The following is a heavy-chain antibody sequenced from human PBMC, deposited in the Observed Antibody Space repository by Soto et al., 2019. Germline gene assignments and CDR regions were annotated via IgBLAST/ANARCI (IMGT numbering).Heavy chain of an antibody. CDR3: ARRDNWSDSHFDY. Sequence: SETLSLTCTVSGVSISSYYWSWIRQPPGKGLEWIGEVSHRGSTNYNPSLKSRVTISIDTSKNQFSLKLSSVTAADTAVYYCARRDNWSDSHFDYWGRGTLVTVSS. CDR1: GVSISSYY. CDR2: VSHRGST. D-gene: IGHD1-1*01. J-gene: IGHJ4*02. V-gene: IGHV4-34*01.